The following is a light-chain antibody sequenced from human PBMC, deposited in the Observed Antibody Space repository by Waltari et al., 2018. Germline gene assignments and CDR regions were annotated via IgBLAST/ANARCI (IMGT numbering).Light chain of an antibody. CDR2: DAS. CDR3: QQRSNWPWT. J-gene: IGKJ1*01. Sequence: EIVLTQSPATLSLSPGERATLSCGTSQSVSSYLAWYQQKPGQAPRLLIYDASNRVTGIPARFSGRGSGTDFTLTISSLEPEDFAVYYCQQRSNWPWTFGQGTKVEIK. CDR1: QSVSSY. V-gene: IGKV3-11*01.